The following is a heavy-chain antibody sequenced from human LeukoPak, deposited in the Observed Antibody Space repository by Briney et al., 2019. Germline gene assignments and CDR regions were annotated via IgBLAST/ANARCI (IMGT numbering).Heavy chain of an antibody. V-gene: IGHV1-8*01. CDR2: MNPNSGNT. J-gene: IGHJ4*02. D-gene: IGHD5-18*01. Sequence: ASVKVSCKGSGYTFTSYDINWVRQATGQGLEWMGWMNPNSGNTGYAQKFQGRVTMTRNTSISTPYLELSSLRSEDTAVYYCARGPAAWIQLWPIDYWGQGTLVTVSS. CDR3: ARGPAAWIQLWPIDY. CDR1: GYTFTSYD.